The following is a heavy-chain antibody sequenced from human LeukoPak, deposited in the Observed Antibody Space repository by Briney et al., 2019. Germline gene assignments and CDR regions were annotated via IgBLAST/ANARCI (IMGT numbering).Heavy chain of an antibody. D-gene: IGHD4-11*01. CDR3: AREKGNYGGYYNYYMDV. Sequence: PGGSLRLSCAASGFTFSNYWMDWVRQAPGKGLEWVAHIKQDGSDKYYVDSVKGRFTISRDNAKNSLYLQMNSLRAEDTAVYYCAREKGNYGGYYNYYMDVWGKGTTVTVSS. CDR1: GFTFSNYW. J-gene: IGHJ6*03. CDR2: IKQDGSDK. V-gene: IGHV3-7*01.